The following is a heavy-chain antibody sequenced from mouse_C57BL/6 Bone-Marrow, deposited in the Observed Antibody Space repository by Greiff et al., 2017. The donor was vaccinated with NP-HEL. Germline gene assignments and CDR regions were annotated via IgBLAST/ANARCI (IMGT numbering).Heavy chain of an antibody. CDR2: IYPGSGNT. Sequence: QVQLQQSGPELVKPGASVKISCKASGYSFTSYYIHWVKQRPGQGLEWIGWIYPGSGNTKYNEKFKGKATLTADTSSSTAYMQLSSLTSEDSAVYDCARPGGPYYFDYWGQGTTLTVSS. J-gene: IGHJ2*01. CDR1: GYSFTSYY. CDR3: ARPGGPYYFDY. V-gene: IGHV1-66*01.